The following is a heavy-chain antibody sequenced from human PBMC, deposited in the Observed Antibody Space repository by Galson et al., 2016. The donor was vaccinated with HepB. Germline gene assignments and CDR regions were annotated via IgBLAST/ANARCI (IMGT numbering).Heavy chain of an antibody. CDR2: INTAKGDT. CDR3: ARRLVGSYGNAFDI. Sequence: SVKVSCKASGYTFTAYAIHWVRQAPGQRLEWMAWINTAKGDTRYSQKLQGRVTLTRDTSATTASMELSSRRSEDTAVYYCARRLVGSYGNAFDIWGQGALVTVSS. D-gene: IGHD6-19*01. V-gene: IGHV1-3*04. J-gene: IGHJ3*02. CDR1: GYTFTAYA.